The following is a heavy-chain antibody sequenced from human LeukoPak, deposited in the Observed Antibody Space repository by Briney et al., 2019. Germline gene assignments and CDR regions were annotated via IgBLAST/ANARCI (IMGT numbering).Heavy chain of an antibody. CDR2: INPNSGGT. CDR3: ARDPGYSAPRGDY. V-gene: IGHV1-2*02. CDR1: GYTFTDYF. Sequence: ASVKVSCKASGYTFTDYFMHWVRQAPGQGLEWMGWINPNSGGTHYAQKFQGRVTMTRDTSISTAYMELSRLRSDDTAVYYCARDPGYSAPRGDYWGQGTLVTVSS. J-gene: IGHJ4*02. D-gene: IGHD5-18*01.